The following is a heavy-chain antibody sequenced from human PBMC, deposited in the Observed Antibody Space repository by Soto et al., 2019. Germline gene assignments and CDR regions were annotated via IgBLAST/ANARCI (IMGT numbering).Heavy chain of an antibody. D-gene: IGHD3-16*01. Sequence: EVQLVESGGGLVKPGGSLRLSCAASGFTFSSYSMNWVRQAPGKGLEWVSSISSSSSYIYYADSVKGRFTISRDNAKNSLYLQMNSLRAEDTAVYYCARDGRGDYDYIWGSPIDYRGQGTLVTVSS. V-gene: IGHV3-21*01. J-gene: IGHJ4*02. CDR1: GFTFSSYS. CDR3: ARDGRGDYDYIWGSPIDY. CDR2: ISSSSSYI.